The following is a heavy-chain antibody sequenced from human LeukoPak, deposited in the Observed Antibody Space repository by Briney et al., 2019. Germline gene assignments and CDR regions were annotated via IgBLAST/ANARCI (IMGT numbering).Heavy chain of an antibody. CDR3: ARSMVRGVRDWFDP. CDR2: IYYSGST. CDR1: GGSISSYY. D-gene: IGHD3-10*01. Sequence: PSETLSLTCTVSGGSISSYYWSWIRQPPGKGLEWIGYIYYSGSTNYDPSLKSRVTISVDTSKNQFSLKLSSVTAADTAVYYCARSMVRGVRDWFDPWGRGTLVTVSS. V-gene: IGHV4-59*01. J-gene: IGHJ5*02.